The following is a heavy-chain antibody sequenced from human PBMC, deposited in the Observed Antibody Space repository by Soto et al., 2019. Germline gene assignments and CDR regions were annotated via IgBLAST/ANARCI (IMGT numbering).Heavy chain of an antibody. CDR3: ARHRKCGNWNWHSYYGMDV. J-gene: IGHJ6*02. Sequence: GESLKISCKGSGYSFTSYWISWVRQMPGKGLEWMGRIDPSDSYTNYSPSFQGHVTISADKSISTAYLQWSSLKASDTAMYYCARHRKCGNWNWHSYYGMDVWGQGTTVTVSS. CDR2: IDPSDSYT. CDR1: GYSFTSYW. D-gene: IGHD1-7*01. V-gene: IGHV5-10-1*01.